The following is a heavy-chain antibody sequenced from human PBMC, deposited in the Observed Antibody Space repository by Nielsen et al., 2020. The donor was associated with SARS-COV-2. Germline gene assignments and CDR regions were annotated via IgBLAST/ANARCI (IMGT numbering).Heavy chain of an antibody. CDR3: AGKLYY. J-gene: IGHJ4*02. CDR1: GFTFDDYA. CDR2: ISWNSGSI. Sequence: SLKISCAASGFTFDDYAMHWVRQAPGKGLEWVSGISWNSGSIGYADSVKGRFTISRDNAKNSLYLQMNSLRAEDTALYYCAGKLYYWGQGTLVTVSS. V-gene: IGHV3-9*01. D-gene: IGHD3-10*01.